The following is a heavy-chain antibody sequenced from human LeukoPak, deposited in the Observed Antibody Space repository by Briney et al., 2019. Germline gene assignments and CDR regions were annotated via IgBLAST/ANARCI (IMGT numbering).Heavy chain of an antibody. V-gene: IGHV3-23*01. J-gene: IGHJ4*02. Sequence: PGGSLRLSCAASGFTFNSYAMSWVRQASGKGLEWVSAIVGDTVTFYTDSVKGRFTISRDNSKNTLYLQMNGLRAEDTAIYYCAKGSAQWELYDYWGQGTLVTVSS. CDR2: IVGDTVT. D-gene: IGHD4-23*01. CDR1: GFTFNSYA. CDR3: AKGSAQWELYDY.